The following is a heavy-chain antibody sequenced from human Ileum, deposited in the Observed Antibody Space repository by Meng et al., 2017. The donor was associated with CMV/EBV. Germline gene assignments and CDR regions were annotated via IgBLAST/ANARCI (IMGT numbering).Heavy chain of an antibody. J-gene: IGHJ4*02. D-gene: IGHD3-10*01. CDR2: ISYGETT. Sequence: SETLSLTCTVSGGSMSYSSFSWGWIRQPPGKGLEWIGSISYGETTYYTSSLKSRVTISIDPSKSQFSLRLASVTATDTAVYFCVTVRPSGELFFDSWGQGLLVTVSS. V-gene: IGHV4-39*07. CDR1: GGSMSYSSFS. CDR3: VTVRPSGELFFDS.